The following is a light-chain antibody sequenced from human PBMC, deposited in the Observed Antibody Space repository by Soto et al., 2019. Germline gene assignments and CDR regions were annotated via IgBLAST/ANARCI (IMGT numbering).Light chain of an antibody. Sequence: DIQMTQSPSTLAASLGDRVTITCRASQSIGDSLAWYQQRPGKAPNLLIYKASTLEGGVPSRFSGSGSGTEFTLTITSLQPYDFATYYCQFYNSYSRTFGQGTKVEVK. CDR3: QFYNSYSRT. J-gene: IGKJ1*01. CDR1: QSIGDS. V-gene: IGKV1-5*03. CDR2: KAS.